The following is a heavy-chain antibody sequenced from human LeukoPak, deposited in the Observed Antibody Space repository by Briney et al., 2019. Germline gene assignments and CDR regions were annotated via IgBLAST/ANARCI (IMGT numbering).Heavy chain of an antibody. V-gene: IGHV1-69*13. D-gene: IGHD2-2*01. Sequence: GASVKVSCKASGYTFTSYGISWVRQAPGQGLEWMGGIIPIFGTANYAQKFQGRVTITADESTSTAYMELSSLRSEDTAVYYCAGGNIVVVPAAMFPIRGDYYYYYMDVWGKGTTVTISS. J-gene: IGHJ6*03. CDR3: AGGNIVVVPAAMFPIRGDYYYYYMDV. CDR2: IIPIFGTA. CDR1: GYTFTSYG.